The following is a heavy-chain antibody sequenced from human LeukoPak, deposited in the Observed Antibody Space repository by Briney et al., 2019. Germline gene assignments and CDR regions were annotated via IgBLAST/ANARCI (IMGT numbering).Heavy chain of an antibody. Sequence: ASVKVSCKASGYTFTSYYMHWVRQAPGQGLEWMGIINPSGGSTSYAQKFQGRVTMTRDMSTSTVYMELSSLRSEDTAVYCARGRVTAIFDYWGQGTLVTVSS. CDR1: GYTFTSYY. J-gene: IGHJ4*02. D-gene: IGHD2-21*02. CDR2: INPSGGST. CDR3: ARGRVTAIFDY. V-gene: IGHV1-46*01.